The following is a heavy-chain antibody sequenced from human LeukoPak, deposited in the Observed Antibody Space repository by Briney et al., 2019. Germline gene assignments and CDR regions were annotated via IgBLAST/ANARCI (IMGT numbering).Heavy chain of an antibody. CDR2: IYHSGST. V-gene: IGHV4-38-2*02. CDR1: GYSISSGYY. J-gene: IGHJ3*02. D-gene: IGHD2-21*02. CDR3: ASSAYCGGDCYDAFDI. Sequence: SETLSLTCTVSGYSISSGYYWGWVRQPPGKGLEWIGGIYHSGSTYYNPSLKSRVTISVDTSKNQFSLKLSSVTAADTAVYYCASSAYCGGDCYDAFDIWGQGTMVTVSS.